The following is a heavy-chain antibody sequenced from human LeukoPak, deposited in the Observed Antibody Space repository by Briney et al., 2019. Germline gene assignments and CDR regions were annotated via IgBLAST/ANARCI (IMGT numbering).Heavy chain of an antibody. Sequence: SETLSLTCTVSGGSISSYYWSWIRQPAGKGLEWIGRIFTSGSTNYNPSLKSRVTMSVDTSKNQFSLKLNSVTAADTAIYYCARDPASGWLDYWGRGTLVTVSS. J-gene: IGHJ4*02. CDR2: IFTSGST. CDR1: GGSISSYY. D-gene: IGHD6-19*01. CDR3: ARDPASGWLDY. V-gene: IGHV4-4*07.